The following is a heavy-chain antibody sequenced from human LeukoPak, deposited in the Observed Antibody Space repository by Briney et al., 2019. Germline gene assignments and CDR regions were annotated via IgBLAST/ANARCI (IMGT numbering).Heavy chain of an antibody. CDR2: ISYDGSNK. Sequence: PGGSLRLSCAASGFTFSSYGMHWVRQAPGKGLEWVAVISYDGSNKYYAGSVKGRFTISRDNSKNTLYLQMNSLRAEDTAVYYCAKPFLRFLEWLPDIWGQGTLVTVSS. J-gene: IGHJ4*02. V-gene: IGHV3-30*18. CDR1: GFTFSSYG. D-gene: IGHD3-3*01. CDR3: AKPFLRFLEWLPDI.